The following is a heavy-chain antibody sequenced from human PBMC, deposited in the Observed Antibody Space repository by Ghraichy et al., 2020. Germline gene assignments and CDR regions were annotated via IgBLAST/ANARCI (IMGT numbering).Heavy chain of an antibody. D-gene: IGHD1-7*01. V-gene: IGHV3-23*01. Sequence: GESLNISCAASGFTFSNYVMSWVRQAPGKGLESVAGIGGSEGTTDYADSVKGRFTISRDNSKNTLYLQMNSLRAEDTAVYYCAKGMGLLEHWGQGTLVTGSS. CDR3: AKGMGLLEH. J-gene: IGHJ5*02. CDR2: IGGSEGTT. CDR1: GFTFSNYV.